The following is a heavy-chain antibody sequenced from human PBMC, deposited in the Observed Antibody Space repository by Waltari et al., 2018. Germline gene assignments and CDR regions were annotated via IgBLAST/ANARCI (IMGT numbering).Heavy chain of an antibody. D-gene: IGHD2-2*02. CDR3: ARDFWGGVVPAAIRPIVYFDL. CDR2: IYTSGST. J-gene: IGHJ2*01. CDR1: GGSISSYY. V-gene: IGHV4-4*07. Sequence: QVQLQESGPGLVKPSETLSLTCTVSGGSISSYYWSWIRQPAGKGLEWIGRIYTSGSTNYNPSLKSRVTMSVDTSKNQCSLKLSSVTAADTAVYYCARDFWGGVVPAAIRPIVYFDLWGRGTLVTVSS.